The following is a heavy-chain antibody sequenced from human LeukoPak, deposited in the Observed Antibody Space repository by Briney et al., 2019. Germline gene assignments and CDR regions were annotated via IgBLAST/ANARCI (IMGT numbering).Heavy chain of an antibody. CDR3: AKAQYRYSGSGSQRWLDP. V-gene: IGHV3-23*01. D-gene: IGHD3-10*01. Sequence: GWWLTVARLASLCTLSKYAMSWLGPAPAKGLEGVSAITGSGGSSYYADSVNGRFTVSRDNSKNTLYLQMNSLRAEDTAVYYCAKAQYRYSGSGSQRWLDPWGQGTLVTVSS. J-gene: IGHJ5*02. CDR2: ITGSGGSS. CDR1: LCTLSKYA.